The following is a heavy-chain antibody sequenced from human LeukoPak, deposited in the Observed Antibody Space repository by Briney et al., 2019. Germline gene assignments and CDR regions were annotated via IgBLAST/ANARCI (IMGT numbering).Heavy chain of an antibody. D-gene: IGHD5-24*01. Sequence: GGSLRLSCAASGFTFSSYWMHWVRQAPGKGLVWVSRINSDGSSTSYVDSVKGRFTISRDNAKNTLYLQMNSLRAEDTAVYYCARQVYYNSDYDYWGQGTLVTVSS. V-gene: IGHV3-74*01. CDR1: GFTFSSYW. J-gene: IGHJ4*02. CDR2: INSDGSST. CDR3: ARQVYYNSDYDY.